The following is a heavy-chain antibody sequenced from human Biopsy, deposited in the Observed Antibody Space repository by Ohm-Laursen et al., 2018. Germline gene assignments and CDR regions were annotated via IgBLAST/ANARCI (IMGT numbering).Heavy chain of an antibody. V-gene: IGHV1-2*06. Sequence: SVKVSCKASGYTFTGYHVHWVRQAPGQGLEWMGRIKPNNGDTDYSQRFQGRVTLAWDRSTSTGYMEVSSLRSGDTALYYCATRGGDDFWSGHYSEIYYYYTLDVWGQGTTVTVSS. CDR3: ATRGGDDFWSGHYSEIYYYYTLDV. CDR1: GYTFTGYH. CDR2: IKPNNGDT. J-gene: IGHJ6*02. D-gene: IGHD3-3*01.